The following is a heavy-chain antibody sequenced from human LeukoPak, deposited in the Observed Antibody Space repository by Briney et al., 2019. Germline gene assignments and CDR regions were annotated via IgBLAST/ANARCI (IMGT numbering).Heavy chain of an antibody. Sequence: GGSLRLSCEASGFSFSAYALSWVRQAPGKGPEWVSAITGPGEGTWHADSVKGRFTTSRDNSQRTLYLQMNSLRVEDTAVYYCAKRIVGWYQIDYWGHGTLVTVSS. CDR2: ITGPGEGT. CDR3: AKRIVGWYQIDY. D-gene: IGHD6-19*01. J-gene: IGHJ4*01. CDR1: GFSFSAYA. V-gene: IGHV3-23*01.